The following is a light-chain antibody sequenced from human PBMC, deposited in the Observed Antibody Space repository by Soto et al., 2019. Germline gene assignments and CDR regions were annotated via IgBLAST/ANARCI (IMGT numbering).Light chain of an antibody. V-gene: IGLV6-57*04. CDR1: SGGIAINS. CDR3: QSYDSNTVV. Sequence: NFMLTQPHSVSASPGKTVIISCTRSSGGIAINSVQWYQQRPGSAPTTVIYEYNRKPSGVPDRFSGSTDGSSNSASLTISRLQTEDEADYYCQSYDSNTVVFGGGTKLTVL. CDR2: EYN. J-gene: IGLJ2*01.